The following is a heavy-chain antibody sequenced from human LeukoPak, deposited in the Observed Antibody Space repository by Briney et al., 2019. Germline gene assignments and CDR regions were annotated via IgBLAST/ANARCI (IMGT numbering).Heavy chain of an antibody. Sequence: GGSLRLSCAASGFTFSDYYMSWIRQAPGKGLEWVSYISSSGSTIYYADSVKGRFTISRDNAKNSLYLQMNSLRAEDTAVYYCARAGDMTTVTNWYFDLWGRGTLVTVSS. J-gene: IGHJ2*01. CDR3: ARAGDMTTVTNWYFDL. V-gene: IGHV3-11*04. CDR2: ISSSGSTI. CDR1: GFTFSDYY. D-gene: IGHD4-17*01.